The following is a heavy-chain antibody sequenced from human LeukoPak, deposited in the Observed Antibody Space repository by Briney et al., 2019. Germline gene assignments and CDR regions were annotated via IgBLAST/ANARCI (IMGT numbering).Heavy chain of an antibody. CDR1: GGSISTSNYY. Sequence: SETLSLTCTVSGGSISTSNYYWGWIGQPPGKGLEWIGSIYYSGSTDYNPSLKSRVTISVDTSKNQYSLKLSSVTAADTAVYYCARRAGGLGNGYFDYWAREPWSPSPQ. J-gene: IGHJ4*02. V-gene: IGHV4-39*07. D-gene: IGHD2-8*01. CDR3: ARRAGGLGNGYFDY. CDR2: IYYSGST.